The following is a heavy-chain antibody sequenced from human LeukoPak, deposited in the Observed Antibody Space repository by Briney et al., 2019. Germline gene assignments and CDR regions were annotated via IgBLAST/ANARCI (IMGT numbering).Heavy chain of an antibody. Sequence: SVKVSCKASGGTFSSYAISWVRQAPGQGLEWMGRIIPILGIANYAQKFQGRVTITADKSTSTAYMELSSLRSEDTAVYYCARDCSGGGSCDWGQGTLVTVSS. CDR3: ARDCSGGGSCD. D-gene: IGHD2-15*01. CDR2: IIPILGIA. CDR1: GGTFSSYA. J-gene: IGHJ4*02. V-gene: IGHV1-69*04.